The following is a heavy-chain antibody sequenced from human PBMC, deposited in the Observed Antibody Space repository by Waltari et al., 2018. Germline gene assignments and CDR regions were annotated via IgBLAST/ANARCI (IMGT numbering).Heavy chain of an antibody. Sequence: VQLQQWGAGLLKPSETLSLTCAVYGGSFSGYYWSWIRQPPGKGLEWIGEINHSGSTNYNPSLKSRVTISVDTSKNQFSLKLSSVTAADTAVYYCARGQRIGGGDDAFDIWGQGTMVTVSS. D-gene: IGHD3-10*01. CDR2: INHSGST. CDR3: ARGQRIGGGDDAFDI. CDR1: GGSFSGYY. J-gene: IGHJ3*02. V-gene: IGHV4-34*01.